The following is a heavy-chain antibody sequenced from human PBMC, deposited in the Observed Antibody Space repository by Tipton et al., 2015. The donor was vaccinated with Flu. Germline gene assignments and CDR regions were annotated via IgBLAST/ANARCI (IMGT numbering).Heavy chain of an antibody. CDR3: ARGSYYDFWSGSGPHYYFDY. J-gene: IGHJ4*02. CDR1: GYTFTSYG. V-gene: IGHV1-18*01. D-gene: IGHD3-3*01. CDR2: ISAYNGNT. Sequence: QLVQSGAEVKKPGASVKVSCKASGYTFTSYGISWVRQAPGQGLEWMGWISAYNGNTNYAQKLQGRVTMTTDTSTSTAYMELRSLRSDDTAVYYCARGSYYDFWSGSGPHYYFDYWGQGTLVTVPS.